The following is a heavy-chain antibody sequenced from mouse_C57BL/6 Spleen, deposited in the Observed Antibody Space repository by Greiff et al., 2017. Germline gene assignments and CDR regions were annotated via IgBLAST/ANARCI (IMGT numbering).Heavy chain of an antibody. CDR3: ARQGGLRGGSGYAMDY. V-gene: IGHV1-55*01. J-gene: IGHJ4*01. CDR1: GYTFTSYW. CDR2: IYPGSGST. Sequence: VQLQQPGAELVKPGASVKMSCKASGYTFTSYWITWVKQRPGQGLEWIGDIYPGSGSTNYNEKFKSKATLTVDTSSSTAYMQLSSLTSEDSAVYYCARQGGLRGGSGYAMDYWGQGTSVTVSS. D-gene: IGHD2-4*01.